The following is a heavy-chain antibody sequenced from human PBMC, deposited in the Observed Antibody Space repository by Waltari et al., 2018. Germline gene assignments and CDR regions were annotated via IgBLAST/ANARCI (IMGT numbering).Heavy chain of an antibody. D-gene: IGHD3-10*01. Sequence: QVQLVESGGGVVQPGKSLRLSCVPSGFSLSHYGMHWVRQTPGRGLEWVALTWSDGSVEYYADSVRGRFTVSRDNSKNILYLDMDSLRVDDTATYYCAKDAFGNTYLDYWGQGTLVTVSS. CDR1: GFSLSHYG. CDR3: AKDAFGNTYLDY. CDR2: TWSDGSVE. V-gene: IGHV3-33*03. J-gene: IGHJ4*02.